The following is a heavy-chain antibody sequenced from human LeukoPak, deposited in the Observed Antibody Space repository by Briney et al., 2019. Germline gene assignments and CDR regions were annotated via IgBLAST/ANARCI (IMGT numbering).Heavy chain of an antibody. CDR1: GGTFSSYA. J-gene: IGHJ4*02. CDR2: IIPIFGTA. CDR3: ARVRAVAGTSSGYYFDY. D-gene: IGHD6-19*01. V-gene: IGHV1-69*13. Sequence: GASVKVSCKASGGTFSSYAISWVRQAPGQGLEWMGGIIPIFGTANYAQKFQGRVTITADESTSTAYMELSGLRSEDTAVYYCARVRAVAGTSSGYYFDYWGQGTLVTVSS.